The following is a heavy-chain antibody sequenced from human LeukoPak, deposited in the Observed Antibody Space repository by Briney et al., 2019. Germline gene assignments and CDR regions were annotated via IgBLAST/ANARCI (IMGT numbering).Heavy chain of an antibody. D-gene: IGHD4-23*01. CDR3: ARGQYGGIYYYYYGMDV. Sequence: SETLSLTCTVSGDSISTYYWSWIRQPPGKGLEWIGYIYYSGSTNYNPSLKSRVTISVDTSKNQFSLKLSSVTAADTAVYYCARGQYGGIYYYYYGMDVWGQGTTVTVSS. CDR2: IYYSGST. CDR1: GDSISTYY. J-gene: IGHJ6*02. V-gene: IGHV4-59*01.